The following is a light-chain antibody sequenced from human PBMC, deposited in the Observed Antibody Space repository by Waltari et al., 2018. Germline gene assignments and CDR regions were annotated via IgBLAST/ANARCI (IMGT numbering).Light chain of an antibody. CDR1: SSNVGTNP. CDR2: IDN. Sequence: QSVVTQPPSASGTPGQRVTISCSGGSSNVGTNPVNWYQQPPGAAPHLLIYIDNQRPSGVPDRFSGSKSGTSASLAISGLQSEDEADYYCAVWDDSRNDLVFGGGTKLTVL. J-gene: IGLJ2*01. V-gene: IGLV1-44*01. CDR3: AVWDDSRNDLV.